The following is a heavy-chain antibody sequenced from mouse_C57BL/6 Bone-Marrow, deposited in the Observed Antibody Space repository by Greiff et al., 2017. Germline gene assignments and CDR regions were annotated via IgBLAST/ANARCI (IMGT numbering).Heavy chain of an antibody. CDR3: ARRVAGAMDY. Sequence: QVQLQQPGAALVRPGSSVKLSCKASGYTFTSYWMDWVKQRPGQGLEWIGNIYPSDSETHYNQKFKDKATLTVDKSSSTAYMQLSSLTSEDSAVYYCARRVAGAMDYWGQGTSVTVSS. CDR2: IYPSDSET. V-gene: IGHV1-61*01. J-gene: IGHJ4*01. D-gene: IGHD1-1*02. CDR1: GYTFTSYW.